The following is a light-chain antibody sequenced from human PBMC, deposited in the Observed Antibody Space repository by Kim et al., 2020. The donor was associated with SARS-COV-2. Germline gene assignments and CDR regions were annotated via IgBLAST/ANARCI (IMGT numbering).Light chain of an antibody. CDR1: QGISRY. J-gene: IGKJ2*01. CDR2: EAF. CDR3: QQTYRYPYT. Sequence: DIQMTQSPSSLSASIGDRVTITCRARQGISRYLNWYQHKPGKAPKLLIFEAFTLQSGVSSRFSATGSGTDFALTISSLQPEDFAAYYCQQTYRYPYTFGQGTKLEI. V-gene: IGKV1-39*01.